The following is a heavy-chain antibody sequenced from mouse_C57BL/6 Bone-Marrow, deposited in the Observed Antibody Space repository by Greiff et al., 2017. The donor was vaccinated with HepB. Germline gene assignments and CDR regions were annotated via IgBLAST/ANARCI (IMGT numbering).Heavy chain of an antibody. V-gene: IGHV1-64*01. CDR2: IHPNSGST. J-gene: IGHJ2*01. CDR3: ARSGRGDDFDY. CDR1: GYTFTSYW. Sequence: QVQLQQPGAELVKPGASVKLSCKASGYTFTSYWMHWVKQRPGQGLEWIGMIHPNSGSTNYNEKFKSKATLTVDKSSSTAYMQLSSLTSEDSAVYYCARSGRGDDFDYWGQGTTLTVSS. D-gene: IGHD3-1*01.